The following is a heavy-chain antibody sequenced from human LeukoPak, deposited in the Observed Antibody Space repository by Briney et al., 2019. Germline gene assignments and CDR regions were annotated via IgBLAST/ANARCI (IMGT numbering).Heavy chain of an antibody. D-gene: IGHD6-19*01. V-gene: IGHV4-61*02. CDR2: IHTSGST. Sequence: SETLSLTCTVSGDPISSDPCFWSCLRQPAGEGLGWIGRIHTSGSTNYNPSLKSRVTISLDTSKNQYSLKLTSATAADTAVYYCAIEGQWLVRGDAFDIWGQGTMVTVSA. J-gene: IGHJ3*02. CDR1: GDPISSDPCF. CDR3: AIEGQWLVRGDAFDI.